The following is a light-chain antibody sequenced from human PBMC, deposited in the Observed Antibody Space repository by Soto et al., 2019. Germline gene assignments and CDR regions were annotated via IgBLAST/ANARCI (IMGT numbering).Light chain of an antibody. CDR1: QSISFY. Sequence: DLQMTQSPSSLSASVGDRVTITCRASQSISFYLNWYQQKPGKAPKLLIYAASSLQSGVPSRFSVSGSGTDFTLTISSLQPEDFATYYCQQSYSTPPITFGQGTRLEIK. J-gene: IGKJ5*01. CDR3: QQSYSTPPIT. CDR2: AAS. V-gene: IGKV1-39*01.